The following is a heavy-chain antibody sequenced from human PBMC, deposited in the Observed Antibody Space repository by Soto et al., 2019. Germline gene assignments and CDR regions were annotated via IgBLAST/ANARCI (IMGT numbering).Heavy chain of an antibody. J-gene: IGHJ6*02. D-gene: IGHD2-15*01. V-gene: IGHV4-61*08. CDR3: ARVPRFCGGGSCYYVMDV. CDR1: GASVSSDDYF. Sequence: QVQLQESGPGLVKPSETLSLTCTVSGASVSSDDYFWSWIRQSPGRGLVWIGYIHYTGSTNYNPSLKSRVTISVDTSMNQFSLRLSSVTAADTAMYYCARVPRFCGGGSCYYVMDVWGQGTTVTVSS. CDR2: IHYTGST.